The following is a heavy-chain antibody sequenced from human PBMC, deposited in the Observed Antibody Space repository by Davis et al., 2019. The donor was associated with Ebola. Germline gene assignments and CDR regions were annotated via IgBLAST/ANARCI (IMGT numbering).Heavy chain of an antibody. V-gene: IGHV4-31*03. CDR1: GGSISSDNSF. Sequence: MPSETLSLTCSVSGGSISSDNSFWSWLRQHPGKGLEWIGDIDYRGSTHYNPSLKSRVTISVDTSKNQFSLNLSAVTAADTAVYYCARDRGSGSYYQFDPWGQGTLVTVSS. CDR3: ARDRGSGSYYQFDP. J-gene: IGHJ5*02. CDR2: IDYRGST. D-gene: IGHD3-10*01.